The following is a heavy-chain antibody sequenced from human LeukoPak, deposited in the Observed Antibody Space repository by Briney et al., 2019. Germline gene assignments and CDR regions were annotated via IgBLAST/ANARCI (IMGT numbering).Heavy chain of an antibody. J-gene: IGHJ4*02. CDR1: GFTFTNYW. D-gene: IGHD2-15*01. CDR2: IRQDGSET. V-gene: IGHV3-7*01. Sequence: PGGPLRLSCAASGFTFTNYWMSWVRQAPGKGLEWVASIRQDGSETYYVDSVKGRFTISRDNAKNSLYLQMNSLRAEDTAMYFCARDGGYCGAGSCYDYWGQGTLVTVSS. CDR3: ARDGGYCGAGSCYDY.